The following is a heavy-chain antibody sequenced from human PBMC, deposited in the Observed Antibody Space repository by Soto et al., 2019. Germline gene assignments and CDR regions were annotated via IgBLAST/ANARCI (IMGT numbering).Heavy chain of an antibody. CDR3: ARYNSYAIDY. CDR1: GTSISSYY. Sequence: SETLSLTCTVSGTSISSYYWSWIRQPPGKGLEWIADIHYSGTTNYNPSLASRVTLSVDTSKNQFSLKMTSVTAADRAMYFCARYNSYAIDYWGRGTLVTVSS. V-gene: IGHV4-59*01. D-gene: IGHD2-8*01. CDR2: IHYSGTT. J-gene: IGHJ4*02.